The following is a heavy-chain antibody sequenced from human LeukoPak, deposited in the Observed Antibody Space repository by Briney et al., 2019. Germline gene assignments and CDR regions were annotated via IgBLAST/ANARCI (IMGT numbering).Heavy chain of an antibody. J-gene: IGHJ4*02. Sequence: GRSLRLSCAASGFTFSSYGMHWVRQAPGKGLEWVAVISYDGSNKYYADSVKGRFTISRDNSKNTLYLQMNSLRAEDTAVYYCAKDLGYCSGSSCSYFDYWGQGILVTVSS. CDR3: AKDLGYCSGSSCSYFDY. CDR1: GFTFSSYG. D-gene: IGHD2-15*01. V-gene: IGHV3-30*18. CDR2: ISYDGSNK.